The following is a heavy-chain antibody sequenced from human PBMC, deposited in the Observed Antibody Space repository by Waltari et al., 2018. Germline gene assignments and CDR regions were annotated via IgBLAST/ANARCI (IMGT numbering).Heavy chain of an antibody. CDR2: INKDGSEK. V-gene: IGHV3-7*01. CDR3: ARDPDYGDPGIWLDY. Sequence: EVQLVESGGGLVQPGGSLRLSCAASGFTFSDFWMNWVRQAPGKGPEWVANINKDGSEKYYVDSTKGRFNVSRNNSENSLYLQMNSLRADDTAVYYCARDPDYGDPGIWLDYWGQGTLVTVSS. CDR1: GFTFSDFW. D-gene: IGHD4-17*01. J-gene: IGHJ4*02.